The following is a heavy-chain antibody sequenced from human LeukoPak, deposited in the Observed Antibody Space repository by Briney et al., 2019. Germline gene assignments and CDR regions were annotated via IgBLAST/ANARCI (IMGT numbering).Heavy chain of an antibody. CDR2: TNWNGGST. Sequence: GGSLRLSCAASGFTFDDYGMSWVRQAPGKGLKWVSGTNWNGGSTGYADSVKGRFTISRDNAKNSLYLQMNSLRAEDTALYHCARDIPDATTGLSWFDPWGQGTLVTVSS. CDR1: GFTFDDYG. CDR3: ARDIPDATTGLSWFDP. V-gene: IGHV3-20*01. J-gene: IGHJ5*02. D-gene: IGHD2-15*01.